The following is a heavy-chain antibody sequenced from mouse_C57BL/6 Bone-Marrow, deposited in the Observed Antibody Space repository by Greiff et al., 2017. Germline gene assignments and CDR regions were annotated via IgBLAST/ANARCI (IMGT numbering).Heavy chain of an antibody. J-gene: IGHJ3*01. V-gene: IGHV14-3*01. CDR2: IDPANGNP. D-gene: IGHD1-1*01. CDR3: SCSPWFAY. Sequence: VQLQQSVAELVRPGASVKLSCTASGFNIKNTYMHWVKQRPEQGLEWIGRIDPANGNPKYAPKFQGKAALTADTSANTAYLKLSSLTSEDTANYYCSCSPWFAYWGQGTLVTVSA. CDR1: GFNIKNTY.